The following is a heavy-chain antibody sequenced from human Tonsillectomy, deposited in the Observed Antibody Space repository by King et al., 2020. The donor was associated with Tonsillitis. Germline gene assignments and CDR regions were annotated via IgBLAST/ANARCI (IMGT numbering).Heavy chain of an antibody. CDR3: ARGKPTVTPGWFDP. CDR1: GFTFSSYW. Sequence: VQLVESGGGLVQPGGSLRLSCAASGFTFSSYWMTWVRQAPGKGLEWVANIKQDGSEKYFVDSVKGRFTISRDNAKNSLYLQMNSLRAEDTAVYYCARGKPTVTPGWFDPWGQGTLVTVSS. CDR2: IKQDGSEK. J-gene: IGHJ5*02. V-gene: IGHV3-7*04. D-gene: IGHD4-17*01.